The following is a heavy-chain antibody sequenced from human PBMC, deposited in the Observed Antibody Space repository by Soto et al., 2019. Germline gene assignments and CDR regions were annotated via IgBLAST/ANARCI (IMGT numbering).Heavy chain of an antibody. D-gene: IGHD2-15*01. CDR1: GFTVSSKY. CDR3: ARDDVLCDGGRCYGVPLYV. J-gene: IGHJ6*04. V-gene: IGHV3-66*01. CDR2: IQSGGPT. Sequence: EVQLVESGGGLVQPGGSLRLSCAASGFTVSSKYMSWVRQAPGKGLEWFSLIQSGGPTYYADSVKGRFTISRDTSENTVHLQMDSLRAGVTAVYYCARDDVLCDGGRCYGVPLYVWGKGTTVTVSS.